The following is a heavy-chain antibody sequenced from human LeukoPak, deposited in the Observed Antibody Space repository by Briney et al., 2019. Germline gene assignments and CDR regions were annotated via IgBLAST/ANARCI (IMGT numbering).Heavy chain of an antibody. CDR1: GYTFDTYG. J-gene: IGHJ4*02. D-gene: IGHD2-8*01. CDR2: ISADNGNT. CDR3: ARGTNPPYFDS. V-gene: IGHV1-18*01. Sequence: GASVKVSCKASGYTFDTYGISWVRQAPGQGLEWMGWISADNGNTNYAQKVQGRVTMTTDTSTNTAYMELRSLRSDDTAVYYCARGTNPPYFDSWGQGTPVTVSS.